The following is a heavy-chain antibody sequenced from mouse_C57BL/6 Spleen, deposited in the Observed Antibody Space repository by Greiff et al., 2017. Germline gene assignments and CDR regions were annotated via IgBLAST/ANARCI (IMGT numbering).Heavy chain of an antibody. CDR2: ISGGGGNT. D-gene: IGHD1-1*01. CDR1: GFTFSSYT. J-gene: IGHJ2*01. CDR3: ARLPLYYGSPFDY. Sequence: EVKVVESGGGLVKPGGSLKLSCAASGFTFSSYTMSWVRQTPEKRLEWVATISGGGGNTYYPDSVKGRFTISRDNAKNTLYLQMSSLRSEDTALYYCARLPLYYGSPFDYWGQGTTLTVSS. V-gene: IGHV5-9*01.